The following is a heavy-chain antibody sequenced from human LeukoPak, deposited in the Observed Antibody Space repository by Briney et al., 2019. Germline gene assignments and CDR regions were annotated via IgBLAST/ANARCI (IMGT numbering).Heavy chain of an antibody. V-gene: IGHV3-11*01. CDR3: ARGSVAAADHFDY. J-gene: IGHJ4*02. D-gene: IGHD6-13*01. CDR1: GFTFSDYY. Sequence: GGSLRLSCAASGFTFSDYYMSWIRQAPGKGLEWVSYISSSGSTIYYADSVKGRFTISRDNAKNSLYLQMSSLRAEDTAVYYCARGSVAAADHFDYWGQGTLVTVSS. CDR2: ISSSGSTI.